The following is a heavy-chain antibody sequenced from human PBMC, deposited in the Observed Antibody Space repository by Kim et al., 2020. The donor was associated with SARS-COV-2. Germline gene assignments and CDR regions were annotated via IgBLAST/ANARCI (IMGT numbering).Heavy chain of an antibody. Sequence: SETLSLTCTVSRGSINDYYWSWIRQSPEKGLEWIGYIFYLGITNYNPSLKSRVTISVDTSKNQFSLRLSSVTAADTATYYCARSSSSWNNWFDPWGQGTLVTVSS. D-gene: IGHD6-13*01. CDR3: ARSSSSWNNWFDP. CDR2: IFYLGIT. CDR1: RGSINDYY. J-gene: IGHJ5*02. V-gene: IGHV4-59*01.